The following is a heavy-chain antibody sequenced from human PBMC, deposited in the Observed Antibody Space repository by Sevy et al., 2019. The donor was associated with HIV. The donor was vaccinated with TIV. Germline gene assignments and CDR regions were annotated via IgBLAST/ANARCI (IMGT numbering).Heavy chain of an antibody. V-gene: IGHV3-53*01. Sequence: GGSLRLSCVVPGFSVSSNYMSWVRQAPGKGLEWVPNIYSDGRTYYADSVRGRLTISRDTSKNTAYLEMKSLRAEDTAVYYCTREDIVLGEDNYYGMDVWGHGTTVTVSS. CDR2: IYSDGRT. J-gene: IGHJ6*02. CDR3: TREDIVLGEDNYYGMDV. D-gene: IGHD2-15*01. CDR1: GFSVSSNY.